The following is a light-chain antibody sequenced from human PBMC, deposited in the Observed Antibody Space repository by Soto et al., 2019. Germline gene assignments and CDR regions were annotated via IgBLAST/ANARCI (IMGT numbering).Light chain of an antibody. V-gene: IGKV1-39*01. CDR2: GAS. CDR3: QQSYSTPWT. Sequence: DIQMTQSPSSLSASVGDRVTITCRASQSISTYLNWYQHKPGKAPKFLIYGASSLQSRVPSRFSGSGSGTDFTLTISSLQPEDFATYYCQQSYSTPWTFGQGTKVEIK. J-gene: IGKJ1*01. CDR1: QSISTY.